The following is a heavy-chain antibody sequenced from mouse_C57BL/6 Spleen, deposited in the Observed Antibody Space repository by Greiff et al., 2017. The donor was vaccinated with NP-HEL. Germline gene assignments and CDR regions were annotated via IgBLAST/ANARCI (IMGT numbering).Heavy chain of an antibody. CDR2: IDPETGGT. J-gene: IGHJ1*03. V-gene: IGHV1-15*01. CDR3: TRCYDGYWYFDV. CDR1: GYTFTDYE. Sequence: VQLQQSGAELVRPGASVTLSCKASGYTFTDYEMHWVKQTPVHGLEWIGAIDPETGGTAYNQKFKGKAILTADKSSSTAYMELRSLTSEDSAVYYCTRCYDGYWYFDVWGTGTTVTVSS. D-gene: IGHD2-12*01.